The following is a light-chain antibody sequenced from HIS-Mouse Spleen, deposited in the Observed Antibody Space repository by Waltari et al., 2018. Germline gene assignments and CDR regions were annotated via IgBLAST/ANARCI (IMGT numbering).Light chain of an antibody. Sequence: EIVMTQSPSTLSVSPGERATLSCRASQSISSNLAWYQQKPGQAPRLLIYAASTMASGIPARFSGSGSGTEFTLTISSLQSEDFAVYYCQQYNNWPLFTFGPGTKVDIK. CDR1: QSISSN. CDR3: QQYNNWPLFT. J-gene: IGKJ3*01. V-gene: IGKV3-15*01. CDR2: AAS.